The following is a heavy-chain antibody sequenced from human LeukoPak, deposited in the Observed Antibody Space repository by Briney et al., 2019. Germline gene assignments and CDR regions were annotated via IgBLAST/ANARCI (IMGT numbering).Heavy chain of an antibody. CDR2: ISAYNGNT. D-gene: IGHD3-9*01. CDR3: ARDQFGVRYFDWLLDYYGMDV. Sequence: ASVMVSCKASGYTFTSYGISWVRQAPGQGLEWMGWISAYNGNTNYAQKLQGRVTMTTDTSTSTAYMELRSLRSDDTAVYYCARDQFGVRYFDWLLDYYGMDVWGQGTTVTVSS. CDR1: GYTFTSYG. V-gene: IGHV1-18*01. J-gene: IGHJ6*02.